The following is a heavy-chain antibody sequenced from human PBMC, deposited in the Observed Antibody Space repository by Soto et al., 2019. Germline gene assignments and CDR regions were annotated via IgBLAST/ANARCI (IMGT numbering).Heavy chain of an antibody. CDR3: AREVNVVALSDAFDS. CDR2: ISNRGTP. V-gene: IGHV4-30-4*01. Sequence: QVQLQESGPGLVKPSQTLSLICTVSGDSISSDNYFWSWIRQPPGQGLEWIGYISNRGTPYYNPSLKSRVTISLDTSKNRFSLDMYSVTAADTAVYYCAREVNVVALSDAFDSWGKGTMVTVSS. CDR1: GDSISSDNYF. D-gene: IGHD2-8*01. J-gene: IGHJ3*02.